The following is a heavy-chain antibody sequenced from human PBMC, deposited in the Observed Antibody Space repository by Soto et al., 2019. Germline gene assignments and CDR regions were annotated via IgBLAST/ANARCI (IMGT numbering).Heavy chain of an antibody. CDR1: GFTFSSYG. CDR3: VKDGSSGWPYYYGLDV. CDR2: ISYDGRNK. J-gene: IGHJ6*02. V-gene: IGHV3-30*18. Sequence: QVQLVESGGGGVQPGRSLRLSCAASGFTFSSYGMHWVRQAPGKGLEWVAVISYDGRNKYYADSVKGRFTISRDNSKNTLYLQMSSLRAEDTVVYYCVKDGSSGWPYYYGLDVWGQGTTVTVSS. D-gene: IGHD6-19*01.